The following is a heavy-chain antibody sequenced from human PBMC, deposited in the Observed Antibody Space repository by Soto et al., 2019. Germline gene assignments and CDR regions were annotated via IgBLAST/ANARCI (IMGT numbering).Heavy chain of an antibody. J-gene: IGHJ6*02. CDR1: GGSVSSAYHY. CDR3: ARPTSSGTYHYGMDV. V-gene: IGHV4-61*01. D-gene: IGHD6-25*01. Sequence: PSETLSLTCAVSGGSVSSAYHYWSWIRQPPGKGLEWIGYVSYSGSTNYNPSLKSRVTISLDTSKNQFSLKLSSVTAADTAVYYCARPTSSGTYHYGMDVWGQGTTVTVS. CDR2: VSYSGST.